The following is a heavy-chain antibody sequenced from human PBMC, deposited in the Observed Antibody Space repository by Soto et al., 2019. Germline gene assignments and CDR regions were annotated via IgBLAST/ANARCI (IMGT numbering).Heavy chain of an antibody. CDR1: GFTFSSYA. D-gene: IGHD5-12*01. CDR3: ALGGGGYPSPFDY. CDR2: ISGSGGST. V-gene: IGHV3-23*01. J-gene: IGHJ4*02. Sequence: PGGSLRLSCAASGFTFSSYAMSWVRQAPGKGLEWVSAISGSGGSTYYADSVKGRFTISRDNSKNTLYLQMNSLRAEDTAVYYCALGGGGYPSPFDYWGQGTLVTVSS.